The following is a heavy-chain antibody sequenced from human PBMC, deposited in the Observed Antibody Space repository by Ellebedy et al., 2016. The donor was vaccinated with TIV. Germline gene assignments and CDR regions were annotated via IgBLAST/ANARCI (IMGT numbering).Heavy chain of an antibody. Sequence: ASVKVSCKASGGTFSGYTISWVRQAPGQGLEWMGGITPMFETADYAQKFQGRVTITADESTRTAYMELSSLRSDDTAVYYCATDNILRYSDWRRANSYYGMDVWGQGTTVTVSS. D-gene: IGHD3-9*01. J-gene: IGHJ6*02. CDR1: GGTFSGYT. V-gene: IGHV1-69*13. CDR3: ATDNILRYSDWRRANSYYGMDV. CDR2: ITPMFETA.